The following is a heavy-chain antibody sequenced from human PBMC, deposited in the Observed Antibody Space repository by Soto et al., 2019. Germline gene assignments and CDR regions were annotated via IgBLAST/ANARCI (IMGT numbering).Heavy chain of an antibody. CDR2: IDPGGGST. V-gene: IGHV1-46*03. D-gene: IGHD6-19*01. Sequence: ASVKVSCKASGYTFTSYYMNWVQQAPGQGLVWMGIIDPGGGSTDYAQKFQGRITMTRDTSTSTVYMELSSLRSDDTAMYYCARRLAVAGREYFQHWGQGTLVTVSS. CDR3: ARRLAVAGREYFQH. J-gene: IGHJ1*01. CDR1: GYTFTSYY.